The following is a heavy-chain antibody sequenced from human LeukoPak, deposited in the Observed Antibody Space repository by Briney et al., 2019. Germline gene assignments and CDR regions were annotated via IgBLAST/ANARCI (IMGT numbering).Heavy chain of an antibody. CDR3: ARARGTVDCSSTSCYIFDN. D-gene: IGHD2-2*02. Sequence: GGSLRLSCAASGFTFSSYGMHWVRQAPGKGLEWVAVIWSDGSNKYYADSVKGRFTISRDNSKNTLYLQMNSLRAEDTAVYYCARARGTVDCSSTSCYIFDNWGQGTLVTVSS. V-gene: IGHV3-33*01. J-gene: IGHJ4*02. CDR1: GFTFSSYG. CDR2: IWSDGSNK.